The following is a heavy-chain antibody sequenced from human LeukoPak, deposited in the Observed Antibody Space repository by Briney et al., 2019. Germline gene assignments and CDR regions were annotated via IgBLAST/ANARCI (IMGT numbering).Heavy chain of an antibody. CDR2: FDPEDGET. V-gene: IGHV1-24*01. D-gene: IGHD3-10*01. J-gene: IGHJ6*03. CDR1: GYTLTELS. CDR3: ATDSYYGSGSSYYYYYYMDV. Sequence: HRASVKVSCKVSGYTLTELSMHWVRQAPGKGLEWMGGFDPEDGETIHAQKFQGRVTMTEDTSTDTAYMELSSLRSEDTAVYYCATDSYYGSGSSYYYYYYMDVWGKGTTVTVSS.